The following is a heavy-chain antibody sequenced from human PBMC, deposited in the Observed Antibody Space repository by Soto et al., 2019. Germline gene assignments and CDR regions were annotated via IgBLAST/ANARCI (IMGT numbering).Heavy chain of an antibody. D-gene: IGHD3-9*01. J-gene: IGHJ4*02. V-gene: IGHV4-61*01. CDR2: IYDSGST. Sequence: SETLSLTCTVSGVSVSSGSYDWSWIRQAPGKGLEWIGDIYDSGSTNYNPSLKSRVTISVDTSKNQFSLKLSSVTAADTAVYYCSRSRGPYDILTGPFDYWGQGTLVTVSS. CDR1: GVSVSSGSYD. CDR3: SRSRGPYDILTGPFDY.